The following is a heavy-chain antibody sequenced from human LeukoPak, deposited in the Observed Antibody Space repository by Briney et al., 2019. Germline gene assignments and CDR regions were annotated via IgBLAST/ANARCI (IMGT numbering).Heavy chain of an antibody. CDR1: GFTVSSNS. Sequence: GGSLRLSCTVSGFTVSSNSMSWVRQAPGKGLEWVSAISGSGGSTYYADSVKGRFTISRDNSKNTLYLQMNSLRAEDTAVYYCAKDRSGSYQAMGDWFDPWGQGSLVTVSS. D-gene: IGHD1-26*01. V-gene: IGHV3-23*01. CDR3: AKDRSGSYQAMGDWFDP. J-gene: IGHJ5*02. CDR2: ISGSGGST.